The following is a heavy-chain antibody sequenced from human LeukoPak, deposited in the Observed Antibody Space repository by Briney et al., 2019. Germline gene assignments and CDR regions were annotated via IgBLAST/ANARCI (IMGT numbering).Heavy chain of an antibody. CDR1: GYTFTSYD. CDR2: MNPNSGNT. V-gene: IGHV1-8*02. Sequence: ASVKVSCKASGYTFTSYDINWVRQATGQGLEWMGWMNPNSGNTGYAQKFQGRVTMTRNTSISTAYMELSSLRSEDTAVYYCARAWREYYYDSSGYFDAFDIWGQGTMVTVSS. D-gene: IGHD3-22*01. J-gene: IGHJ3*02. CDR3: ARAWREYYYDSSGYFDAFDI.